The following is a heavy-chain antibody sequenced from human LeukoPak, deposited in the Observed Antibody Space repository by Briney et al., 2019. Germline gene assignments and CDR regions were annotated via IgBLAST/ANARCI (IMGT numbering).Heavy chain of an antibody. J-gene: IGHJ5*02. CDR3: AKSNRAGFDP. CDR2: ISGSGRST. D-gene: IGHD2/OR15-2a*01. V-gene: IGHV3-23*01. CDR1: GFTFKSYA. Sequence: GGSLRLSCAASGFTFKSYAMSWVRQAPGKGMEWVSGISGSGRSTYYADSVKGRFTISRDNSKNTLYLQMNNLRAEDTAVYYCAKSNRAGFDPWGQGTLVTVSS.